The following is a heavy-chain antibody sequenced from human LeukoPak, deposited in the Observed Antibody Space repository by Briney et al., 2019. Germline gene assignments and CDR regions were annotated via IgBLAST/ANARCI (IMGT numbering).Heavy chain of an antibody. J-gene: IGHJ4*02. CDR2: IWYDGSNK. CDR1: GFTFSGYG. CDR3: RVGSSRPSSFDY. Sequence: GGSLRLSCTASGFTFSGYGMHWVRQAPGKGLEWVAVIWYDGSNKYYADSVKGRFTISRDNSKNTLYLQMNSLRAEDTAVYYCRVGSSRPSSFDYWGQGTLVTVSS. V-gene: IGHV3-33*01. D-gene: IGHD6-6*01.